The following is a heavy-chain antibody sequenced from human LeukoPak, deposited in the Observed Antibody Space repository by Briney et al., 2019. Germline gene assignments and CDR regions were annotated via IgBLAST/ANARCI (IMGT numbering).Heavy chain of an antibody. Sequence: KPSETLSLTCAVSGYSISSGYYWGWIRQPPGKGLEWIGSIYHSGSTYYNPSLKSRVTISVDTSKNQFSLKLSSVTAADTAVYYCARASTLYDFPDYWGQGTLVTVSS. CDR2: IYHSGST. J-gene: IGHJ4*02. CDR1: GYSISSGYY. V-gene: IGHV4-38-2*01. CDR3: ARASTLYDFPDY. D-gene: IGHD3-3*01.